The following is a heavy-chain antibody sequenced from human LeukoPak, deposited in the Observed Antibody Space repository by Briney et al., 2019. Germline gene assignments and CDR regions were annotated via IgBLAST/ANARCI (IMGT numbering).Heavy chain of an antibody. CDR2: IIPIFGTA. V-gene: IGHV1-69*13. J-gene: IGHJ4*02. Sequence: SVKVSCKASGGTFSSYAISWVRQAPGQGLEWMGGIIPIFGTANYAQKFQGRVTITADESTSTAYMELSSLRSEDTAVYYCAQSPEGYCSSTSCLDYWGQGTLVTVSS. CDR3: AQSPEGYCSSTSCLDY. D-gene: IGHD2-2*01. CDR1: GGTFSSYA.